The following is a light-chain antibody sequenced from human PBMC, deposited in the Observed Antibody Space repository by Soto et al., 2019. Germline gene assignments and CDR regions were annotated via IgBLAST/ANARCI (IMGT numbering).Light chain of an antibody. V-gene: IGKV3-20*01. J-gene: IGKJ4*01. CDR2: GAS. CDR3: QQYGSSPLT. CDR1: QSVTSGY. Sequence: EVVSTQSPGTLSLSPGDRATLSCRASQSVTSGYLAWYQQIPGQAPRLLMYGASRRATGIPDRFRGSGSGTDFTLTISRLEPEDFAVYYCQQYGSSPLTFGGGTKVDIK.